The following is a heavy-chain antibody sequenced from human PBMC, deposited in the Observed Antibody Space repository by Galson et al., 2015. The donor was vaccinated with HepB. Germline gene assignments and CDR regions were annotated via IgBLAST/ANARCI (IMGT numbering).Heavy chain of an antibody. CDR1: GFTFSNYW. CDR2: IDKYGSSK. J-gene: IGHJ4*02. D-gene: IGHD2-21*02. CDR3: ARVTTAYDLNEN. Sequence: SLRLSCAAFGFTFSNYWMNWVRQAPGEGLEWVASIDKYGSSKYYVDSAKGRFTISRDNAKNSLYLQMNTLRAEDTATYYCARVTTAYDLNENWGQGTLVAVSS. V-gene: IGHV3-7*03.